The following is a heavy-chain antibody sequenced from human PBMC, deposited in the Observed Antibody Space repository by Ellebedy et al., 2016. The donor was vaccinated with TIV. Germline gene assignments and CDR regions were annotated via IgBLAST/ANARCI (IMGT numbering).Heavy chain of an antibody. CDR1: GVTFSNYW. CDR3: GSSSRGYSGVYMDV. CDR2: IKSDGSST. Sequence: PGGSLRLSCGASGVTFSNYWMHWVRQAPGKGLVWVSRIKSDGSSTNYADSVKGRFTISSDNAKNTLYLQMNSLRVEDTAVYYCGSSSRGYSGVYMDVWGQGTTVTVSS. J-gene: IGHJ6*02. D-gene: IGHD5-12*01. V-gene: IGHV3-74*01.